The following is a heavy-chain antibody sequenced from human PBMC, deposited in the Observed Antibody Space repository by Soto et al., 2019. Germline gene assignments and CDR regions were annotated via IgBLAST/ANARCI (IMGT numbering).Heavy chain of an antibody. CDR3: AGGPGVARNY. CDR2: IYHSGST. V-gene: IGHV4-30-2*01. D-gene: IGHD5-12*01. CDR1: GGSISSGGYS. Sequence: QLQLQESGSGLVKPSQTLSLTCAVSGGSISSGGYSWIWIRQPPGKGLEWIGNIYHSGSTYYTPSLKSRVTISVDRSKNQCSLKLRSVTAADTAVYYCAGGPGVARNYWGQGTLVTVSS. J-gene: IGHJ4*02.